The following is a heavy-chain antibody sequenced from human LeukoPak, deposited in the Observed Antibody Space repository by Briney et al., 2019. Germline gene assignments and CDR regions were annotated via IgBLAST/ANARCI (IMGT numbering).Heavy chain of an antibody. J-gene: IGHJ5*02. CDR2: LYFSGST. V-gene: IGHV4-39*07. Sequence: SETLSLTCTVSGGSFSRSDYYWGWIRQPPGEGLEWIGSLYFSGSTYYNPSLKSRVTISLDTSKNQLSLKLSSVTAADTAVYYCARESNYHGSGTGWFDPWGQGTLVTVSS. CDR3: ARESNYHGSGTGWFDP. CDR1: GGSFSRSDYY. D-gene: IGHD3-10*01.